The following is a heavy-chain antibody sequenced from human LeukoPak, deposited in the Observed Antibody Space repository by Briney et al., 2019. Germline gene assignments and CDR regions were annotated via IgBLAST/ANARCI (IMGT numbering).Heavy chain of an antibody. CDR1: GFTFSSYW. CDR2: IKQDGSEK. J-gene: IGHJ5*02. D-gene: IGHD3-10*01. Sequence: GGSLRLPCAASGFTFSSYWMSWVRQAPGKGLEWVANIKQDGSEKYYVDSVKGRFTISRDNAKNSLYLQMNSLRAEDTAAYYCASNAYGGWFDPWGQGTLVTVSS. CDR3: ASNAYGGWFDP. V-gene: IGHV3-7*03.